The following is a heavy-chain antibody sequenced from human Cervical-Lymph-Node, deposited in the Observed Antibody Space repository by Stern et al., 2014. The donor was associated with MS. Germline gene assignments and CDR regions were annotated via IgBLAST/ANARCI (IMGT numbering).Heavy chain of an antibody. Sequence: VQLVESGAEVKEPGVSVTVSCKASGYTFIAYYVHWVRQAPGQGLEWMGWIKANSGATKYAQKFQGRATMTRDTSLDTVYMELTRLRSDDTAVYYCARSDVVVVPASMVGGMDVWGQGTTVTVSS. J-gene: IGHJ6*02. CDR1: GYTFIAYY. CDR3: ARSDVVVVPASMVGGMDV. D-gene: IGHD2-2*01. CDR2: IKANSGAT. V-gene: IGHV1-2*02.